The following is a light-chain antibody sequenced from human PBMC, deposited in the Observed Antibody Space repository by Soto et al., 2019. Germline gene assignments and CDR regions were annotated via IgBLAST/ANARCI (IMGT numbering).Light chain of an antibody. CDR1: QGISSY. CDR2: STS. J-gene: IGKJ5*01. CDR3: QQSFSVPPT. V-gene: IGKV1D-8*03. Sequence: VIWMTQSPSLLSASTGDRVTIRCRMSQGISSYLAWYQQKPGKAPKLLIYSTSNLQSGVPSGFSGSGSGTNFSLTISNLQPEDFATYYCQQSFSVPPTFGQGTRLENK.